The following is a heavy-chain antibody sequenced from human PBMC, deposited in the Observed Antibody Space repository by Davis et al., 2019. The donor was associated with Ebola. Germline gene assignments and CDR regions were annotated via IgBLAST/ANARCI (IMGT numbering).Heavy chain of an antibody. CDR3: ARSPITGTDYYYYMDV. J-gene: IGHJ6*03. Sequence: GESLKISCAASGFTFSSYAMSWVRQAPGKGLEWVSAISGSGGSTYYADSVKGRFTISRDNSKNTLYLQMNSLRAEDTAVYYCARSPITGTDYYYYMDVWGKGTTVTVSS. D-gene: IGHD1-20*01. CDR1: GFTFSSYA. V-gene: IGHV3-23*01. CDR2: ISGSGGST.